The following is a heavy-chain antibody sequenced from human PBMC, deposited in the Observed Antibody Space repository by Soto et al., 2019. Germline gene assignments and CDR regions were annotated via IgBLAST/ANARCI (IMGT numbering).Heavy chain of an antibody. CDR3: TRGGDPYKTGH. D-gene: IGHD2-21*01. CDR1: GGSVNIGTYY. CDR2: IHYSGST. Sequence: SETLSLTCTVPGGSVNIGTYYWGWIRQPPGKGLEWIGFIHYSGSTNYNPSLKGRVTMSVDTSKNQFSLKLTSVNTADTAIYYCTRGGDPYKTGHWGQGTLVTVS. V-gene: IGHV4-61*01. J-gene: IGHJ4*02.